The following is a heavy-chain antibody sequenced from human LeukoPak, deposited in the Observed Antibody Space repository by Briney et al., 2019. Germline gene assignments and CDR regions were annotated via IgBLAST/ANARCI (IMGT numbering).Heavy chain of an antibody. CDR1: GFTFSSYS. CDR2: ISSSSSYI. Sequence: GGSLRLSCAASGFTFSSYSMNWVRQAPGKGLEWVSSISSSSSYIYYADSVKGRFTISRDNAKNSLYLQMNSLRAEDTAVYYCARGCYDFWSGYYTHAFDIWGQGTMVTVSS. J-gene: IGHJ3*02. D-gene: IGHD3-3*01. V-gene: IGHV3-21*01. CDR3: ARGCYDFWSGYYTHAFDI.